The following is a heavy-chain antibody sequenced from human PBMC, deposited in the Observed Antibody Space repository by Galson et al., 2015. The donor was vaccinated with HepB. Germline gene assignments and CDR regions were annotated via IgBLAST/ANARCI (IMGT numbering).Heavy chain of an antibody. CDR1: GFTFSSYW. CDR3: ARDRHSITMIVVAPLYYGMDV. J-gene: IGHJ6*02. D-gene: IGHD3-22*01. CDR2: INSDGGST. V-gene: IGHV3-74*01. Sequence: SLRLSCAASGFTFSSYWMHWVRQAPGKGLVWVSRINSDGGSTSYADSVKGRFTISRDNAKNTLYLQMNSLRAEDTAVYYCARDRHSITMIVVAPLYYGMDVWGQGTTVTVSS.